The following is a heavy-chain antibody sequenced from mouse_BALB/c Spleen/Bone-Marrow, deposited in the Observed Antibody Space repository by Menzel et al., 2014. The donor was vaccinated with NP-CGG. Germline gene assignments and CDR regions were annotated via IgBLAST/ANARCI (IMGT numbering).Heavy chain of an antibody. CDR1: GFSLTSYG. Sequence: VQLVESGPGLVAPSQSLSITCTVSGFSLTSYGVHWVRQPPGKGLEWLGVIWAGGSTNYNSALMSRLSISKDKSKSQGFLKMNSLQTDDTAMYYCARGYGNLAMDYWGQGTSVTVSS. CDR3: ARGYGNLAMDY. V-gene: IGHV2-9*02. J-gene: IGHJ4*01. CDR2: IWAGGST. D-gene: IGHD2-1*01.